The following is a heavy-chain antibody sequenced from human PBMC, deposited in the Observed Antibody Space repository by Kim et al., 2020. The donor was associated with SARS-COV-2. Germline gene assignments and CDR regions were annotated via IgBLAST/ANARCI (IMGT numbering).Heavy chain of an antibody. J-gene: IGHJ5*02. CDR1: GGSISSSSYY. V-gene: IGHV4-39*01. D-gene: IGHD2-15*01. CDR3: ARQARRGHIVARHDWFDP. CDR2: IYYSGST. Sequence: SETLSLTCTVSGGSISSSSYYWGWIRQPPGKGLERIGSIYYSGSTYYNPSLKSRVTISVDTSKNQFSLKLSSVTAADTAVYYCARQARRGHIVARHDWFDPWGQGTLVTVSS.